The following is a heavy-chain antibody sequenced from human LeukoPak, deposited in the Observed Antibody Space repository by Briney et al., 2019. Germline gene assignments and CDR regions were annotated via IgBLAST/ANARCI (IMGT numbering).Heavy chain of an antibody. CDR1: GGTFSSYA. Sequence: GASVKVSCKASGGTFSSYAISWVRQAPGQGLEWMGGIIPIFGTANYAQKFQGRVTITTDESTSTAYMELSSLRSDDTAVYYYAREVQGYSNLIDYWGQGTLVTVSS. D-gene: IGHD4-11*01. J-gene: IGHJ4*02. CDR3: AREVQGYSNLIDY. V-gene: IGHV1-69*05. CDR2: IIPIFGTA.